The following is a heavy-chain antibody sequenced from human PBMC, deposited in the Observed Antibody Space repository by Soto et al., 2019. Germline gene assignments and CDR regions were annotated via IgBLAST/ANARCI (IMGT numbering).Heavy chain of an antibody. CDR3: ARHSPTAVSGAGWFDT. V-gene: IGHV1-69*01. D-gene: IGHD6-13*01. CDR2: IITMFNTA. Sequence: QVQLVQSGAEIKKPASSVKVSCKASGGSDVFNNYPVSWVRQAPGQGLEWMGAIITMFNTADYAQRFLGRVTITADEFTRTVYTELTSLTSDDTAVYYCARHSPTAVSGAGWFDTWGQGTLVTVSS. J-gene: IGHJ5*02. CDR1: GGSDVFNNYP.